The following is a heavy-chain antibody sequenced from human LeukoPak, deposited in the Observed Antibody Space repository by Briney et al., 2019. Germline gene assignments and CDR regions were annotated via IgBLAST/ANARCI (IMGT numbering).Heavy chain of an antibody. CDR2: ISSSGSTI. J-gene: IGHJ4*02. CDR3: AKDLRAAADYYFDY. CDR1: GFTFSSYE. D-gene: IGHD6-13*01. V-gene: IGHV3-48*03. Sequence: PGGSLRLSCAASGFTFSSYEMNWVRQAPGKGLEWVSYISSSGSTIYYADSVKGRFTISRDNSDNTLYLQMNSLRAEDTAFYYCAKDLRAAADYYFDYWGQGTLVTVSS.